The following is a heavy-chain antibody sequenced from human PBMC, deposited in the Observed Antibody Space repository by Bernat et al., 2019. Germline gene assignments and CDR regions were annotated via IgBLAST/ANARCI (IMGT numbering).Heavy chain of an antibody. CDR3: ARVLGYSSSWYMGGFDY. D-gene: IGHD6-13*01. J-gene: IGHJ4*02. V-gene: IGHV1-3*01. CDR2: INAGNGNT. CDR1: GYTFTSYA. Sequence: VQLVQPGAAVKKPGASVQASCKASGYTFTSYAMHWVRQAPGQRLEWMGWINAGNGNTKYSQKFQGRVTITRDTSASTAYMELSSLRSEDTAVYYCARVLGYSSSWYMGGFDYWGQGTLFTVSS.